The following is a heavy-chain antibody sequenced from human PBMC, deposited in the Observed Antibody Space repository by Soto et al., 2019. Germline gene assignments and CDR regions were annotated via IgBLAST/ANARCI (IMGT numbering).Heavy chain of an antibody. J-gene: IGHJ6*02. CDR3: AREEYGGNSKAYYYYGMDV. V-gene: IGHV1-58*01. CDR1: GFTFSSSA. D-gene: IGHD2-21*02. CDR2: IDVGSANA. Sequence: SVKVSCKTSGFTFSSSAVHWVRQARGHRLQWIGWIDVGSANANYAQMLQERVTISRDMSTSTAYMELSSLRSEDTAVYYCAREEYGGNSKAYYYYGMDVWGQ.